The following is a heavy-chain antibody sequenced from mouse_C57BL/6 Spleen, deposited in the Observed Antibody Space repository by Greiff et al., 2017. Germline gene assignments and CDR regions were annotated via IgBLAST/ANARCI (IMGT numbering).Heavy chain of an antibody. D-gene: IGHD4-1*01. CDR2: IDPSDSYT. J-gene: IGHJ2*01. Sequence: QVQLQQPGAELVMPGASVKLSCKASGYTFTSYWMHWVKQRPGQGLEWIGEIDPSDSYTNYNQKFKGKSTLTVDKSSSTAYMQLSSLTSEDSAVYYCARLKTGTPYFDYWGQGTTRTVSS. CDR3: ARLKTGTPYFDY. CDR1: GYTFTSYW. V-gene: IGHV1-69*01.